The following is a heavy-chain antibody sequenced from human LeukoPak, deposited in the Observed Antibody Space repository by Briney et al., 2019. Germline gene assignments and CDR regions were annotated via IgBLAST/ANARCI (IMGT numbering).Heavy chain of an antibody. D-gene: IGHD6-19*01. CDR3: ASLFAGEQWSPRFDY. CDR1: GGSISSSSYY. Sequence: PSETLSLTCTVSGGSISSSSYYWGWIRQPPGKGLEWIGSIYHSGSTYYNPSLKSRVTISVDTSKNQFSLKLSSVTAADTAVYYCASLFAGEQWSPRFDYWGQGTLVTVSS. V-gene: IGHV4-39*07. J-gene: IGHJ4*02. CDR2: IYHSGST.